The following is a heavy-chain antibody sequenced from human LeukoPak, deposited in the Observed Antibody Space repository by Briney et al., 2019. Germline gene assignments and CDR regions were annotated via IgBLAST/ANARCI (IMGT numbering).Heavy chain of an antibody. CDR2: ISSSSDYI. J-gene: IGHJ6*02. Sequence: GGSLRLSCPASGFTFSDYSMSWVRQAPGKGLEWVSSISSSSDYIYYADSVKGRFTISRDNARDSLYLQMNSLRAEDTAVYYCARSRSVSDYKGMDVWGQGTAVTVSS. CDR3: ARSRSVSDYKGMDV. D-gene: IGHD5/OR15-5a*01. V-gene: IGHV3-21*01. CDR1: GFTFSDYS.